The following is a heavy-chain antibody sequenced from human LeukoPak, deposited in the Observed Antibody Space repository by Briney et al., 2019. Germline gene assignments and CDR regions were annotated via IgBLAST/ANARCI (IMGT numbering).Heavy chain of an antibody. D-gene: IGHD3-10*01. CDR1: GGSISSGGNY. CDR3: ARVTMVRGVILYGYYFDY. V-gene: IGHV4-31*03. CDR2: IYYSGST. J-gene: IGHJ4*02. Sequence: SQTLSLTCTVSGGSISSGGNYWSWIRQHPGKGLEWIGYIYYSGSTYYNPSLKSRVTISVDTSKNQFSLKLSSVTAADTAVYYCARVTMVRGVILYGYYFDYWGQGTLVTVSS.